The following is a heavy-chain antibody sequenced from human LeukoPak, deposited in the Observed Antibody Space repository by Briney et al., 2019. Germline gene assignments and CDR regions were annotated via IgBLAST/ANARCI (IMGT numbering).Heavy chain of an antibody. Sequence: PSETLSLTCIVSGGPISGYYWSWIRQPPGKGLVWIGHVSNSGITNYNPSLKSRVAISVDTSKNQFSLKLSSVTAADTAVYYCARGENYYYGMDVWGQGTTVTVSS. V-gene: IGHV4-59*08. CDR2: VSNSGIT. CDR1: GGPISGYY. J-gene: IGHJ6*02. CDR3: ARGENYYYGMDV.